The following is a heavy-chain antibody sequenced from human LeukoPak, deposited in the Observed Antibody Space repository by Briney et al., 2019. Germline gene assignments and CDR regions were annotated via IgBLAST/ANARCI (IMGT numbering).Heavy chain of an antibody. CDR1: GYTFTSYG. J-gene: IGHJ5*02. CDR3: ARANSDYGSGSPNWFDP. CDR2: ISAYNGNT. Sequence: ASVKVSCKASGYTFTSYGISWVRQAPGQGLEWMGWISAYNGNTNYAQKLQGRVTMTTDTSTSTAYMELRSLRSDDTAVYYCARANSDYGSGSPNWFDPWGQGTLVTVSS. D-gene: IGHD3-10*01. V-gene: IGHV1-18*01.